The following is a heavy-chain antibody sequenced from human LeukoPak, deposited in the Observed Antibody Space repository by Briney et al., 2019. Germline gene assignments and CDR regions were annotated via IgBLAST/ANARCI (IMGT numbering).Heavy chain of an antibody. V-gene: IGHV1-18*01. Sequence: ASVKFSCKASGYTFTSYGISWVRQAPGQGLEWIGWISAYNGNTNYAQKLQGRVTMTTDTSTSTAYMELRSLRSDDTAVYYCARVGRVAARPDEIDYWGQGTLVTVSS. CDR1: GYTFTSYG. CDR3: ARVGRVAARPDEIDY. D-gene: IGHD6-6*01. J-gene: IGHJ4*02. CDR2: ISAYNGNT.